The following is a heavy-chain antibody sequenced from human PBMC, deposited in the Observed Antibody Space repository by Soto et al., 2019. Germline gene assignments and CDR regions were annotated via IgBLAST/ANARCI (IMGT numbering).Heavy chain of an antibody. V-gene: IGHV4-34*01. CDR2: INHSGST. Sequence: QVRLQQWGAGLLKPSETLPLTCAVYGGSFSDYYWSWIRQPPGKGLEWIGEINHSGSTNYNPSLKSRVTISVDTSKNQFSLQLNSVTAADTAVYYCARDVPSRYFDLWGRGTPVTVSS. J-gene: IGHJ2*01. D-gene: IGHD3-10*02. CDR1: GGSFSDYY. CDR3: ARDVPSRYFDL.